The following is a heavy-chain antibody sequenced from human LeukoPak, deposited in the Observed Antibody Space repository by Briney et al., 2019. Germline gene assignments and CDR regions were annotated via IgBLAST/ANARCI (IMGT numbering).Heavy chain of an antibody. V-gene: IGHV4-34*01. CDR2: INHFGSI. CDR3: ATTMVRGVINGYFDY. D-gene: IGHD3-10*01. J-gene: IGHJ4*02. Sequence: SETLSLTCAVYSGSFSGFYWSWIRQPPGKGLEWIGEINHFGSINYNPSLKSRVTISVDTSKNQFSLKLRSVTAADTAVYYCATTMVRGVINGYFDYWGQGTLVIVSS. CDR1: SGSFSGFY.